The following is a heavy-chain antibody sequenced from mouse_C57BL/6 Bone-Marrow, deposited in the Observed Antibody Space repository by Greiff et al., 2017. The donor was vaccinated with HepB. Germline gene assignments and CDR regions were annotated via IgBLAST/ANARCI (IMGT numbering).Heavy chain of an antibody. CDR2: INPGSGGT. V-gene: IGHV1-54*01. Sequence: QVQLKQSGAELVKPGASVKVSCKASGYAFTNYLIEWVKQRPGQGLEWIGVINPGSGGTNYNEKFKGKATLTADKSSSTAYMQLSSLTSEDSAVYFCATTGTFLIFDYWGQGTTLTVSS. J-gene: IGHJ2*01. CDR1: GYAFTNYL. CDR3: ATTGTFLIFDY. D-gene: IGHD4-1*02.